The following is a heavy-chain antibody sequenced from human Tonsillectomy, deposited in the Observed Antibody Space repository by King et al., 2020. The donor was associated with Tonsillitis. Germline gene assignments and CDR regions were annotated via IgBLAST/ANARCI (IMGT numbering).Heavy chain of an antibody. J-gene: IGHJ5*02. CDR3: ARDKRYKWLRFRQGYNWFDP. V-gene: IGHV3-48*02. CDR1: GFTFSSYS. Sequence: VQLVESGGGLVQPGGSLRLSCAASGFTFSSYSMNWVRQAPGKGLEWVSYISCSSSTIYYADSVKGRFTISRDNAKNSLYLQMNSLRDEDTAVYYCARDKRYKWLRFRQGYNWFDPWGQGTLVTVSS. D-gene: IGHD5-12*01. CDR2: ISCSSSTI.